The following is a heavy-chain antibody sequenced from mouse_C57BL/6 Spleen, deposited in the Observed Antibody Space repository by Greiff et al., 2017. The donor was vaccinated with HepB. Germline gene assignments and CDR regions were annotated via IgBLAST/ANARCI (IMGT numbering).Heavy chain of an antibody. J-gene: IGHJ2*01. Sequence: EVKLQESGPGLVKPSQTVFLTCTVTGISITTGNYRWSWIRQFPGNKLEWIGYIYYSGTITYNPSLTSRTTITRDTPKNQFFLEMNSLTAEDTATYYCARYYGPSDYFDYWGQGTTLTVSS. CDR3: ARYYGPSDYFDY. CDR1: GISITTGNYR. CDR2: IYYSGTI. V-gene: IGHV3-5*01. D-gene: IGHD1-2*01.